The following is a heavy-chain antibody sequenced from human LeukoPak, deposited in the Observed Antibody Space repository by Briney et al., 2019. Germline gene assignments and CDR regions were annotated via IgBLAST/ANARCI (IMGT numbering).Heavy chain of an antibody. CDR1: GFTCNTAS. CDR2: FDTGFGT. CDR3: ARSSGWWSLDY. D-gene: IGHD6-19*01. V-gene: IGHV3-23*01. Sequence: GGSLRRSCAASGFTCNTASLHRVRQAPGRGLEWVSAFDTGFGTYYPDSLKGRFTISRDNSKNTLFLQMNSLRAEDTAVYYCARSSGWWSLDYWGQGTLVTVSS. J-gene: IGHJ4*02.